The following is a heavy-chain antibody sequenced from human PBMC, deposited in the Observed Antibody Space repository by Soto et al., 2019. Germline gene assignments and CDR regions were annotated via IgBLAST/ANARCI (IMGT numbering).Heavy chain of an antibody. CDR3: ASAAVAGSPYFDY. J-gene: IGHJ4*02. V-gene: IGHV4-59*01. D-gene: IGHD6-19*01. CDR1: GGSISSYY. CDR2: IYYSGST. Sequence: PSEILSLTCTVSGGSISSYYWSWIRQPPGKGLEWIGYIYYSGSTNYNPSLKSRVTISVDTSKNQFSLKLSSVTAADTAVYYCASAAVAGSPYFDYWGQGTLVTVSS.